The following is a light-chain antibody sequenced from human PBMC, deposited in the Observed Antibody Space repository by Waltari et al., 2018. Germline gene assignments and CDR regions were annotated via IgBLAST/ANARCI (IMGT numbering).Light chain of an antibody. V-gene: IGKV2-30*01. CDR1: QRLVYSDGNIY. CDR3: MQGTNWPQS. Sequence: DVVMTQSPLTLPVTFGQPASISCRSSQRLVYSDGNIYLNWFQQRPGQSPRRLICKVSRRDSGVPNRFSGSGSGTDFTLRISRVEAEDVGLYFCMQGTNWPQSFGQGTKLEIK. J-gene: IGKJ2*03. CDR2: KVS.